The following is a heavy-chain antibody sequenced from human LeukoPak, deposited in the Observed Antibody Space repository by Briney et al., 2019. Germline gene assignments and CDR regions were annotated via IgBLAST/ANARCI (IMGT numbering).Heavy chain of an antibody. V-gene: IGHV3-53*01. D-gene: IGHD6-13*01. CDR2: IYSGGST. Sequence: QPGGSLRLSCAASGFIVSSNYMSWVRQAPGKGLEWVSVIYSGGSTYYADSVKGRFTISRDNSKNTLYLQMNSLTAADTAVYYCARRGPGSRAAFDIWGQGTMVTVSS. CDR3: ARRGPGSRAAFDI. CDR1: GFIVSSNY. J-gene: IGHJ3*02.